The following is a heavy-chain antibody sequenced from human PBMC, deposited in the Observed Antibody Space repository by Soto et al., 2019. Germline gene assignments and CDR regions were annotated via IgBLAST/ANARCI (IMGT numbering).Heavy chain of an antibody. Sequence: QLQLQESGPGLVKPSETLSLTCTVSGGSISSSSYYWGWIRQPPGKGLEWIGSIYYSGSTYYNPSLKSRVTISVDTSKNQFSLKLSAVTAADAAVYYCARRVSSGLHFDYGGQGTLVTVSS. J-gene: IGHJ4*02. CDR2: IYYSGST. CDR3: ARRVSSGLHFDY. CDR1: GGSISSSSYY. V-gene: IGHV4-39*01. D-gene: IGHD6-19*01.